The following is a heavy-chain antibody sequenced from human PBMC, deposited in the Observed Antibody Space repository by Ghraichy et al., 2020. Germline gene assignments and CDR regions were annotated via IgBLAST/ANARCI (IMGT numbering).Heavy chain of an antibody. D-gene: IGHD1-26*01. V-gene: IGHV4-34*01. J-gene: IGHJ4*02. Sequence: SETLSLTCAVYGGSFSGYYWIRQPPGKGLEWIGEINHSGSTNYNPSLKSRLTISVDTSKNQFSLKLTSVTAADTAVYYCAKWRWDHDGEFDYWGQGTPVTVSS. CDR3: AKWRWDHDGEFDY. CDR1: GGSFSGYY. CDR2: INHSGST.